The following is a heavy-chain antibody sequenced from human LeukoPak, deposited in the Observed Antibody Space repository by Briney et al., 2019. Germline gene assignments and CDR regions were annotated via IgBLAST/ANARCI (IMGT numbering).Heavy chain of an antibody. J-gene: IGHJ6*02. CDR3: ARGSYYDILTGYYWDV. Sequence: SETLSLTCSVSGASISSYYYNWIRQSPGKGLEWIGYIYYSGSTNYNPSLKSRVTISVDTSKNQFSLKLSSVTAADTAVYYCARGSYYDILTGYYWDVWGQGTTVTVSS. D-gene: IGHD3-9*01. V-gene: IGHV4-59*01. CDR1: GASISSYY. CDR2: IYYSGST.